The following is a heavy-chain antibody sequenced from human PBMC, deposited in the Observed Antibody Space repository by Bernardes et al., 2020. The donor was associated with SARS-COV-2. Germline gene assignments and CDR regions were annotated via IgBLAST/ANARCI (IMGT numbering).Heavy chain of an antibody. CDR3: ERQAWGLPVDP. V-gene: IGHV4-61*02. Sequence: SESLSLTCTVSGGSISSLTDYWPWQRQPAGKGLDWIGRAYTSGITDYNPSLKNLVTISRNTSKSQFPLRRSPVTAADTAVYYCERQAWGLPVDPWGQGTLVTVSS. CDR1: GGSISSLTDY. D-gene: IGHD2-21*01. J-gene: IGHJ5*02. CDR2: AYTSGIT.